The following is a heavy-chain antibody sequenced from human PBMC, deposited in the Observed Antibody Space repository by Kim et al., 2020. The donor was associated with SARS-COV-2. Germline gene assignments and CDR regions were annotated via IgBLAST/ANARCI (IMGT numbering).Heavy chain of an antibody. J-gene: IGHJ6*02. CDR2: ISGDGGST. D-gene: IGHD6-19*01. Sequence: GGSLRLSCAASGFTFDDYAMHWVRQAPGKGLEWVSLISGDGGSTYYADSVKGRFTISRDNSKNSLYLQMNSLRTEDTALYYCAKDMAVAGTTGDYYYYYGMDVWGQGTTVTVSS. CDR3: AKDMAVAGTTGDYYYYYGMDV. V-gene: IGHV3-43*02. CDR1: GFTFDDYA.